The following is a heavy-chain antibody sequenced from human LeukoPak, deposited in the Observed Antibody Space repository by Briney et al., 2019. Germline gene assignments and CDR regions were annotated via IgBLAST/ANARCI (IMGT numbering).Heavy chain of an antibody. J-gene: IGHJ4*02. D-gene: IGHD3-10*01. V-gene: IGHV3-74*01. CDR3: ARDSSGSDHFDN. CDR1: GFTFSSYW. Sequence: GGSLRLSCAASGFTFSSYWMHWVRQAPGKGLVWVSRINSDGSSTSYADSVKGRFTISRDNAKNSLYLQMNSLRAEDTAVYYCARDSSGSDHFDNWGQGTLVTVSS. CDR2: INSDGSST.